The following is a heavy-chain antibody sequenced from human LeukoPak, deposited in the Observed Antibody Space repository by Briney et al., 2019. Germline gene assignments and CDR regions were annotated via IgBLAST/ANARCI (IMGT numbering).Heavy chain of an antibody. D-gene: IGHD6-13*01. J-gene: IGHJ4*02. Sequence: GGSLRLSCAASGFTFSSYAMSWVRQAPGKGLEWVSAISGSGGSTYYVDSVKGPFTISRDNSKNTLYLQMNSLRAEDTAVYYCAKDRYSSSRYGTNDYWGQGTLVTVSS. CDR1: GFTFSSYA. CDR2: ISGSGGST. CDR3: AKDRYSSSRYGTNDY. V-gene: IGHV3-23*01.